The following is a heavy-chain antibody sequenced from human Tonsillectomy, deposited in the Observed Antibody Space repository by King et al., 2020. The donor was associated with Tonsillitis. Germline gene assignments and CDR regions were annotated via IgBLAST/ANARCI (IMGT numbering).Heavy chain of an antibody. CDR1: GFTFSSYA. Sequence: VQLVESGGGVVQPGRSLRLSCAASGFTFSSYAMHWVRQAPGKGLEWVAVISYDGSNKYYADSVKGRFTISRDNSKNTLYLQMNSLRAEDTAVYYCATIAHPRDYYDSSCADDAFDIWGQGTMVTVSS. D-gene: IGHD3-22*01. J-gene: IGHJ3*02. CDR2: ISYDGSNK. V-gene: IGHV3-30*04. CDR3: ATIAHPRDYYDSSCADDAFDI.